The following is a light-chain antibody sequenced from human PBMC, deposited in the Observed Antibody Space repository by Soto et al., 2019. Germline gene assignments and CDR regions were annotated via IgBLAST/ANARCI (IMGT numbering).Light chain of an antibody. CDR1: QSVSST. CDR2: GAS. J-gene: IGKJ1*01. CDR3: QQYNNWWT. Sequence: EIAMTQSPATLSVSPRERATLSCRASQSVSSTLAWYQQHPGQAPRLLIYGASTRATGIPARFSGSGSGTEFTLTISSLQSEDFAVYYCQQYNNWWTFGQGTKVDIK. V-gene: IGKV3-15*01.